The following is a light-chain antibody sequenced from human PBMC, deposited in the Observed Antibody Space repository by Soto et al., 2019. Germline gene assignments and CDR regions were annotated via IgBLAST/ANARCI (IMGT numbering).Light chain of an antibody. J-gene: IGKJ1*01. V-gene: IGKV1-39*01. Sequence: DIQMTQSPSSLSAXVGVRVTITCRASQSIVTYLNWYLQKPGKAPKLLIYAASNLQSGVPSRFSGSGSGTDFTLPISSLQPEDFATYFCQQSYSTPPWTFGQGT. CDR3: QQSYSTPPWT. CDR2: AAS. CDR1: QSIVTY.